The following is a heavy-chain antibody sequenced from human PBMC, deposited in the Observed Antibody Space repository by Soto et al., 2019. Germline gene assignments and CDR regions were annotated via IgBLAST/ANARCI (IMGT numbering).Heavy chain of an antibody. J-gene: IGHJ4*02. Sequence: QVQLVQSGAEVKKPGASVKVSCKASGYTFTGSYMHWVRQAPGQGLEWMGWINPNSGGTNYAQKFQGWVTMTRDTSISTAYMELSRLRSDDTAVYYCARDPYYYDSSGYYDYWGQGTLVTVSS. D-gene: IGHD3-22*01. CDR1: GYTFTGSY. CDR2: INPNSGGT. V-gene: IGHV1-2*04. CDR3: ARDPYYYDSSGYYDY.